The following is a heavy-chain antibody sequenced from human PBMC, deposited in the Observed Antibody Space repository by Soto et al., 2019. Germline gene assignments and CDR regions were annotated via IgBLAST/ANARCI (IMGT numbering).Heavy chain of an antibody. CDR1: GFTVSSNY. J-gene: IGHJ3*01. CDR2: FYSGGST. CDR3: ARERRRGDAFEG. V-gene: IGHV3-66*01. Sequence: GGSLRLSCAASGFTVSSNYMSWVRQAPGKGLEWVSVFYSGGSTYYADSVKGRFTISRDNSKNTLYLQMNSLRAEDTAVYDCARERRRGDAFEGWGQGTMVTVSS.